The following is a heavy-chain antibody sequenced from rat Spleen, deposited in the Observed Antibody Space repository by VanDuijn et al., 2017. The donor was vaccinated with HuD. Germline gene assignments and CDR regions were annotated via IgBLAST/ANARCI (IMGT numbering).Heavy chain of an antibody. Sequence: EVQLVESDGGLVQPGRSLKLSCAASGFTFSDYYMAWVRQAPTKGLEWVATISYDGSSTYYRDSVKGRFTISRDNAKSTLYLQMDSLRSEDTATYYCARLDSGYGDYWGQGVMVTVSS. CDR3: ARLDSGYGDY. D-gene: IGHD4-3*01. CDR1: GFTFSDYY. V-gene: IGHV5-29*01. CDR2: ISYDGSST. J-gene: IGHJ2*01.